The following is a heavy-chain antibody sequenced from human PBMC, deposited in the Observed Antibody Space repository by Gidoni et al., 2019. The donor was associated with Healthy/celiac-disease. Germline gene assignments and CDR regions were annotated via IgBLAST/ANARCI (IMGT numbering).Heavy chain of an antibody. CDR3: VNSFFVPFIRYSSGWYSQASDAFDI. D-gene: IGHD6-19*01. V-gene: IGHV3-64D*09. Sequence: EVQLVESGGGLVQPGGSLRLSCSASGFTFSSYAMHLVRQAPGKGLEYVSAISSNGGSTSYADSVKGRFTISRDNSKNTLYLQMSSLRAEDTAVYYCVNSFFVPFIRYSSGWYSQASDAFDIWGQGTMVTVSS. CDR2: ISSNGGST. CDR1: GFTFSSYA. J-gene: IGHJ3*02.